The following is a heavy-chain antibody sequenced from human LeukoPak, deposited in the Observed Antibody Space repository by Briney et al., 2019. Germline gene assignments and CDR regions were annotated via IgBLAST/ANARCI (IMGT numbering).Heavy chain of an antibody. J-gene: IGHJ3*02. CDR2: ISGSGGST. Sequence: HPGGSLRLSCAASGFTFSSYAMSWVRQAPGKGLEWVSAISGSGGSTYYADSVKGRFTISRDNSKNTLYLQMNSLRAEDTAVYYCAKGDAYYDSSGHLAPYAFDIWGQGTMVTVSS. CDR1: GFTFSSYA. V-gene: IGHV3-23*01. D-gene: IGHD3-22*01. CDR3: AKGDAYYDSSGHLAPYAFDI.